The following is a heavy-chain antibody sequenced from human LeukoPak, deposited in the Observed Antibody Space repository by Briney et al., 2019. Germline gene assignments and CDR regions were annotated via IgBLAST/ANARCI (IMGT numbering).Heavy chain of an antibody. CDR1: GYTFTINY. CDR2: ISPSGGST. J-gene: IGHJ6*03. CDR3: ARVTVRGEDYYYYMDV. V-gene: IGHV1-46*01. D-gene: IGHD3-10*01. Sequence: ASVKVSCKAFGYTFTINYMHWVRQAPGQGAEWMGGISPSGGSTTYAQKFQGRVTLTRDMSTSTDYLELSSLRSEDTAVYYCARVTVRGEDYYYYMDVWGKGTTVTISS.